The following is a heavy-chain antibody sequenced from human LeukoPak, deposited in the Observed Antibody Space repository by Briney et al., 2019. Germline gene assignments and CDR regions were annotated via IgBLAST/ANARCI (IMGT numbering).Heavy chain of an antibody. CDR3: AIMIPAPSYYFDY. CDR2: ISGSGGST. J-gene: IGHJ4*02. V-gene: IGHV3-23*01. Sequence: GGSLRLSCAASGFTFSSYAMSWVRQAPGKGLEWVSAISGSGGSTYYADSVKGRFTISRDNSKNTLYLQMNSLGAEDTAVYYCAIMIPAPSYYFDYWGQGTLVTVSS. D-gene: IGHD2-8*01. CDR1: GFTFSSYA.